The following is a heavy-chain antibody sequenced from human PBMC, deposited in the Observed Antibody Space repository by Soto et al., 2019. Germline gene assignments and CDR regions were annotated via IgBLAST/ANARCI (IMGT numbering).Heavy chain of an antibody. CDR2: ISGSGGST. CDR1: GFTFSSYA. CDR3: AKGGIAARPDVLGNYYYYYMDV. Sequence: EVQLLESGGGLVQPGGSLRLSCAASGFTFSSYAMSWVRQAPGRGLEWVSAISGSGGSTYYADSVKGRFTISRDNSKNTLYLQMNSLRAEDTAVYYCAKGGIAARPDVLGNYYYYYMDVWGKGTTVTVSS. D-gene: IGHD6-6*01. V-gene: IGHV3-23*01. J-gene: IGHJ6*03.